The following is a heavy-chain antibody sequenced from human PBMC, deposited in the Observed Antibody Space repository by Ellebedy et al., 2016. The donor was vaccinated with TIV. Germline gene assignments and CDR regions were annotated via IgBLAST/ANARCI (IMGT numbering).Heavy chain of an antibody. CDR3: ARGRRGEFGDLFHYFDY. CDR1: RGSISSSTYY. Sequence: MPSETLSLTCTVSRGSISSSTYYWVWIRQPPGKGLEWIGSIYYTGNTYYNPSLKSRVAISVDTSKNQFSLKLNSVTAADTAVYYCARGRRGEFGDLFHYFDYWGQGTLVTVSS. D-gene: IGHD3-10*01. CDR2: IYYTGNT. J-gene: IGHJ4*02. V-gene: IGHV4-39*07.